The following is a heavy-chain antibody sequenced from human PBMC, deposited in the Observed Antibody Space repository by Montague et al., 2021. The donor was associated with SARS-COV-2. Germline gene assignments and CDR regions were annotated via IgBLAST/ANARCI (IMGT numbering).Heavy chain of an antibody. Sequence: SETLSLTCTVSGASISSRSYYWGWIRQPPGKGLEWIGYKYYSGSSYSNPTLKIQVTISIDTSKNQFTLNLSSVTAAATAVYYCATLPSSISIFGVVQGYYFDDWGQGTLVTVSS. CDR3: ATLPSSISIFGVVQGYYFDD. V-gene: IGHV4-39*01. CDR2: KYYSGSS. CDR1: GASISSRSYY. D-gene: IGHD3-3*01. J-gene: IGHJ4*02.